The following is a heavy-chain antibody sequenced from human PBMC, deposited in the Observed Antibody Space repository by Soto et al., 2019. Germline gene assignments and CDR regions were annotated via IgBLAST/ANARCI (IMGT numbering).Heavy chain of an antibody. CDR1: GYSVTSYW. Sequence: PGESLKISCEASGYSVTSYWIGWVRQMPGKGLEWVGIIYPGDSDTRYSPSFQGQVAMSVDKSISTAYLQWNSLKASDTAMHYCARHGGRLIAPAYWGQGTLVTVSS. CDR3: ARHGGRLIAPAY. D-gene: IGHD2-2*01. CDR2: IYPGDSDT. V-gene: IGHV5-51*01. J-gene: IGHJ4*02.